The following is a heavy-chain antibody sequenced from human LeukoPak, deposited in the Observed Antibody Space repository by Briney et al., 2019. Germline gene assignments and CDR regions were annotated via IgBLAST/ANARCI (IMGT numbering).Heavy chain of an antibody. J-gene: IGHJ6*03. CDR2: INPNSGGT. Sequence: ASVKVSCKASGYTFTGYYMHWVRQAPGQGLEWMGWINPNSGGTNYAQKFQGRVTMTRDTSISTAYMELSRLRSDDTAVYYCARDIAGYSSSSSVRYYYYYMDVWGKGTTVTVSS. CDR3: ARDIAGYSSSSSVRYYYYYMDV. D-gene: IGHD6-6*01. V-gene: IGHV1-2*02. CDR1: GYTFTGYY.